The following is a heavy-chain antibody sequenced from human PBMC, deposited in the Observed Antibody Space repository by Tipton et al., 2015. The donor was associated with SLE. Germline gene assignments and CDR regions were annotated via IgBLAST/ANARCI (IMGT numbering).Heavy chain of an antibody. CDR1: GGSISSEY. CDR3: AWYNSPAWVDP. Sequence: TLSLTCTVSGGSISSEYWSWLRQPAGKGLEWIGRLNPSGGTNYNPSLKSRVTMSLDTSKKQFSLKLTSVTAADTAGYCCAWYNSPAWVDPWDKGTLVTFSS. V-gene: IGHV4-4*07. J-gene: IGHJ5*02. D-gene: IGHD6-19*01. CDR2: LNPSGGT.